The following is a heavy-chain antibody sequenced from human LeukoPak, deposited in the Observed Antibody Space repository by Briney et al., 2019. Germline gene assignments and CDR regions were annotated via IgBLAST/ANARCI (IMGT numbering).Heavy chain of an antibody. V-gene: IGHV1-18*04. CDR3: AREEGTFYTSRWATTLDY. CDR1: GYTFTGYY. J-gene: IGHJ4*02. D-gene: IGHD5-24*01. CDR2: ISAYNGNT. Sequence: ASVKVSCKASGYTFTGYYMDWVRQAPAQGLEWMGLISAYNGNTNYAQKLQGRVTMTTDTSTSTAYMELRSLRSDDTAVYYCAREEGTFYTSRWATTLDYWGQGTLVTVSS.